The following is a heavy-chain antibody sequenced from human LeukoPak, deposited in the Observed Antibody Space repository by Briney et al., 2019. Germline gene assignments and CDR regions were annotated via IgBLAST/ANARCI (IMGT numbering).Heavy chain of an antibody. J-gene: IGHJ1*01. Sequence: SETLSLTCTVSGGSVTGYYWSWIRQPPGKGLEWIGYIYYSGTTNYNPSLKSRVTISVDTSKNQFSLKLSSVTAADTAVYYCARHPYDTSGGAEYFQHWGQGTLVTVSS. V-gene: IGHV4-59*08. D-gene: IGHD3-22*01. CDR2: IYYSGTT. CDR3: ARHPYDTSGGAEYFQH. CDR1: GGSVTGYY.